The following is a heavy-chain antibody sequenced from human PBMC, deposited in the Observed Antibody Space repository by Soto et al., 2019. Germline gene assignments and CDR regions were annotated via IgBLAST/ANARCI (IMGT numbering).Heavy chain of an antibody. CDR2: MNPNSGNT. V-gene: IGHV1-8*01. Sequence: ASVKVSCKASGYTFTSYDINWVRQATGQGLEWMGWMNPNSGNTGYAQKFQGRVTMTRNTSISTAYMELSSLRSEDTAVYYCARGPLFVVVAATRFDPWGQGTLVTVSS. CDR1: GYTFTSYD. CDR3: ARGPLFVVVAATRFDP. D-gene: IGHD2-15*01. J-gene: IGHJ5*02.